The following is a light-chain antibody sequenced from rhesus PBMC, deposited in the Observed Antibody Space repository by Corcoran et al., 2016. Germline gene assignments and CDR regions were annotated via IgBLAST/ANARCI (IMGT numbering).Light chain of an antibody. CDR1: QTISSY. Sequence: DIQMTQSPSSLSASVGDRVTITCRASQTISSYFAWYQQKPGKVPKLLLYAASSLESGVPSRFSGSGTGTEFTLTISSLQPEDFATYYCQQHNSHPPTFGQGTKVEIK. CDR2: AAS. J-gene: IGKJ1*01. V-gene: IGKV1S5*01. CDR3: QQHNSHPPT.